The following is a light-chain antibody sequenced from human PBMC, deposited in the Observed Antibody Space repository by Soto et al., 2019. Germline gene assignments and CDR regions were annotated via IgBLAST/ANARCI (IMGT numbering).Light chain of an antibody. J-gene: IGKJ1*01. CDR2: GAS. Sequence: VMTQAPATLSVSPGERATLSCRASQTINNNVAWYQLKDGQVPRLVIYGASTRATDIPARFSGSGSGTEFTLTISSLQPDDFATYYCQQYSSFTRTFGQGTKVDI. CDR1: QTINNN. V-gene: IGKV3-15*01. CDR3: QQYSSFTRT.